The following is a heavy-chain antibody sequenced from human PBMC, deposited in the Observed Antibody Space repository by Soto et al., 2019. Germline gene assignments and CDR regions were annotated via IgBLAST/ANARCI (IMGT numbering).Heavy chain of an antibody. J-gene: IGHJ4*02. CDR1: GASFSSYY. CDR3: ATDTPVSGEFWNASYAFDC. Sequence: SETLSLTCPVSGASFSSYYWSWIRQSPGKGLEWIADIYHSGSTNYSPSLKSRVTISIDTSKNQFSLNLRSVTAADTAVYCCATDTPVSGEFWNASYAFDCWGLGTMVNVSS. CDR2: IYHSGST. V-gene: IGHV4-59*01. D-gene: IGHD7-27*01.